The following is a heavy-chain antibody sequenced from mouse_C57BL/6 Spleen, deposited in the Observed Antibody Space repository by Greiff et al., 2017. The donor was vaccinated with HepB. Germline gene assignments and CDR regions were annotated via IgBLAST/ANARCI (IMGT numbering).Heavy chain of an antibody. Sequence: EVMLVESGGGLVQPGGSLKLSCAASGFTFSDYYMYWVRQTPEKRLEWVAYISNGGGSTYYPDTVKGRFTISRDNAKNTLYLQMSRLKSEDTAMYYCARPYYGSSYVSFAYWGQGTLVTVSA. J-gene: IGHJ3*01. V-gene: IGHV5-12*01. CDR2: ISNGGGST. D-gene: IGHD1-1*01. CDR1: GFTFSDYY. CDR3: ARPYYGSSYVSFAY.